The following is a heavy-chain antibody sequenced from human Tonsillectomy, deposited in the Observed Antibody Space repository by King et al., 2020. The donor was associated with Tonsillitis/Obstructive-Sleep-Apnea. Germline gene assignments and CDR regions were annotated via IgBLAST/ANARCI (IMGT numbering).Heavy chain of an antibody. J-gene: IGHJ6*03. CDR3: ARDLSTLYYMDV. Sequence: VQLVESGGGLVKTGGSLRLSCAASGFTFSSYSMNWVRQAPGKGLEWVSSISSSSSYIYYADSVKGRFTISRDNAKNSLYLQMNSLRAEDTAVYYCARDLSTLYYMDVWGKGTTVTVSS. CDR2: ISSSSSYI. D-gene: IGHD2/OR15-2a*01. CDR1: GFTFSSYS. V-gene: IGHV3-21*01.